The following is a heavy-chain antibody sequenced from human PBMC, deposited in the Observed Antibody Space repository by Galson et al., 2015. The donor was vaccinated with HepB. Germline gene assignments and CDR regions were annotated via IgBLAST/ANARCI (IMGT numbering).Heavy chain of an antibody. V-gene: IGHV3-9*01. CDR3: VKDKETAGRPPYYYGLDV. CDR1: GFTFDDYA. CDR2: ISWNSDNI. Sequence: SLRLSCAASGFTFDDYAMHWVRQAPGKGLEWVSGISWNSDNIGYADSVKGRFTISRDNAKNSLYLQMNSLRAEDTALYYCVKDKETAGRPPYYYGLDVWGQGTTVTVSS. J-gene: IGHJ6*02.